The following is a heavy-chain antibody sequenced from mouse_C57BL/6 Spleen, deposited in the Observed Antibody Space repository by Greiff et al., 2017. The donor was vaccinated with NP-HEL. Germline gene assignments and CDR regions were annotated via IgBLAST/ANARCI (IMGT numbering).Heavy chain of an antibody. D-gene: IGHD1-1*01. V-gene: IGHV1-64*01. CDR2: IDPNSGGT. CDR1: GYTFTSYW. Sequence: QVQLQQPGAELVKPGASVKLSCKASGYTFTSYWMHWVKQRPGQGLEWIGMIDPNSGGTKYNEKFKSKATLTVDKPSSTAYMQLSSLTSEDSAVYYCAREDYYGSSHWYFDVWGTGTTVTVSS. J-gene: IGHJ1*03. CDR3: AREDYYGSSHWYFDV.